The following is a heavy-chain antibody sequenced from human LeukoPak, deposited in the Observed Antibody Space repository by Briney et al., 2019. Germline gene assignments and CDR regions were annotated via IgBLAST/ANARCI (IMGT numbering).Heavy chain of an antibody. Sequence: GGSLRLSCAASGFIVSNNYMSWVRQPPGKGLEWVSFIYSDNTHYSDSVKGRFTISRDNSKNTLYLQVNGLRTEDTAVYYCAKDRLLNCRGDCYIFDYWGQGTVVTVSS. D-gene: IGHD2-21*02. CDR3: AKDRLLNCRGDCYIFDY. CDR2: IYSDNT. CDR1: GFIVSNNY. V-gene: IGHV3-53*01. J-gene: IGHJ4*02.